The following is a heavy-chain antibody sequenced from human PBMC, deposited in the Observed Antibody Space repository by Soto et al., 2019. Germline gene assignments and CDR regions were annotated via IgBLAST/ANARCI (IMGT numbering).Heavy chain of an antibody. CDR2: IYHAGSV. J-gene: IGHJ6*01. CDR1: CYSIASGYY. V-gene: IGHV4-38-2*01. CDR3: ARTFDCYGMEV. Sequence: SETLSLTCAVSCYSIASGYYWAWIRHSPWKGLEWIGSIYHAGSVYYNPSLNSRVAVSLDTSKNHFSLKLTSVTAADTAVYYCARTFDCYGMEVWGQGTSVTLSS.